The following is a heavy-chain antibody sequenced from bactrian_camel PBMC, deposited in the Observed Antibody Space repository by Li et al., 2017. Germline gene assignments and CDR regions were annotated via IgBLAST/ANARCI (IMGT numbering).Heavy chain of an antibody. CDR3: AADEMGCIENVY. Sequence: VQLVESGGGLVQPGGSLRLSCAASGFTFSNYAMAWVRQAPGRGLEWISVIDSSAWSTYYSDTVKGRFTISKGNEKNTLYLQMTSLKLEDTAMYYCAADEMGCIENVYRGQGTQVTVS. J-gene: IGHJ4*01. D-gene: IGHD1*01. CDR1: GFTFSNYA. V-gene: IGHV3S31*01. CDR2: IDSSAWST.